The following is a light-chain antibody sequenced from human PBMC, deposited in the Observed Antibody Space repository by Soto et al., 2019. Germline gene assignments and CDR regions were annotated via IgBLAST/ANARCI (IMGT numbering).Light chain of an antibody. Sequence: SYELTQPPSVSVSPGQTASITCSGDKLGNKYACWYQQKPGQCPVLVIYQDIKRPSVIPERFSGSNSGNTATLTISGTQAMDETDYYCQAWDSSTVVFGGGTKLTVL. CDR2: QDI. V-gene: IGLV3-1*01. CDR1: KLGNKY. J-gene: IGLJ2*01. CDR3: QAWDSSTVV.